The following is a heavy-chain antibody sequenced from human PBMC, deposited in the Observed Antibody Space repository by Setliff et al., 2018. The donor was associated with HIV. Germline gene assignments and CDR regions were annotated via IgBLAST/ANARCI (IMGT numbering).Heavy chain of an antibody. V-gene: IGHV4-4*09. D-gene: IGHD3-10*01. Sequence: KTSETLSLTCSVSGGSISSYYWSWIRQPAGKGLEWIGYIYASGSTNYNPSLKSRVTISVDTSKNQFSLNLSSVTAADTATYYFARGLSFYDPGEFDYWGQGTLVTVSS. CDR3: ARGLSFYDPGEFDY. J-gene: IGHJ4*02. CDR1: GGSISSYY. CDR2: IYASGST.